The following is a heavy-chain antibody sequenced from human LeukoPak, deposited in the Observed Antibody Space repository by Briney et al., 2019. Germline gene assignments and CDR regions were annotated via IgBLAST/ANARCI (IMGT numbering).Heavy chain of an antibody. CDR1: GYSISSGYY. Sequence: PSETLSLTCTVSGYSISSGYYWGWIRQPPGKGLEWIGSIYHSGSTYYNPSLKSRVTISVDTSKNQFSLKLSSVTAADTAVYYCARHTQTKYCSGGSCYPFDYWGQGTQVTVSS. V-gene: IGHV4-38-2*02. CDR3: ARHTQTKYCSGGSCYPFDY. J-gene: IGHJ4*02. CDR2: IYHSGST. D-gene: IGHD2-15*01.